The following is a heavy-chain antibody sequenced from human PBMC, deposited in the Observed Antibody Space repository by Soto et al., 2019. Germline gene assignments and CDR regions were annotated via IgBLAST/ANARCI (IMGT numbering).Heavy chain of an antibody. CDR3: ARAADIVLMVYAGELGY. CDR1: GYTFTSYA. D-gene: IGHD2-8*01. J-gene: IGHJ4*02. CDR2: INAGNGNT. Sequence: ASVKVSCKASGYTFTSYAMHWVRQAPGQRLEWMGWINAGNGNTKYSQKFQGRVTITRDTSASTAYMELSSLRSEDTAVYYCARAADIVLMVYAGELGYWGQGTLVTVSS. V-gene: IGHV1-3*01.